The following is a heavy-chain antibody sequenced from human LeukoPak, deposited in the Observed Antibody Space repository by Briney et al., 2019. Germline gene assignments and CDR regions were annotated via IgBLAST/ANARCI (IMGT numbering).Heavy chain of an antibody. CDR1: GGTFSSYA. Sequence: GASVKVSCKASGGTFSSYAISWVRQAPGQGLEWMGWINSNNGDTNYAQRFQGRVTMARDTSISTAYMELSRLRSDDTAVYYCAREDGDNLRYWGQGTLVTVSS. CDR3: AREDGDNLRY. J-gene: IGHJ4*02. V-gene: IGHV1-2*02. CDR2: INSNNGDT. D-gene: IGHD4-17*01.